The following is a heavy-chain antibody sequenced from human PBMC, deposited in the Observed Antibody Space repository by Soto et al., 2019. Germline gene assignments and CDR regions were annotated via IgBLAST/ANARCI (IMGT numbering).Heavy chain of an antibody. CDR3: ARPEYSSSSYGMDV. CDR2: ISSSSSTI. Sequence: EVQLVESGGGLVQPGGSLSLSCAASGFTFSSYSMNWVRQAPGKGLEWVSYISSSSSTIYYADSVKGRLTIPRDNAKNSLYLQMNSLRDEDTAVYYCARPEYSSSSYGMDVWGQGTTVTVSS. J-gene: IGHJ6*02. D-gene: IGHD6-6*01. CDR1: GFTFSSYS. V-gene: IGHV3-48*02.